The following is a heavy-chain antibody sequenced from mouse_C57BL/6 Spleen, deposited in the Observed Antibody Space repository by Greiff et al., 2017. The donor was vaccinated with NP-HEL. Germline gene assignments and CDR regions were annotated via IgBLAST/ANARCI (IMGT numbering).Heavy chain of an antibody. Sequence: EVQLQQSGAELVKPGASVKLSCTASGFNINDYYMHWVKQRTEQGLEWIGRIDPEDGETKYAQKFQGKATITADTSSNTAYLQLSSLTSEDTAVYYCTRSNYGDYWGQGTTLTVSA. V-gene: IGHV14-2*01. J-gene: IGHJ2*01. CDR2: IDPEDGET. D-gene: IGHD2-5*01. CDR3: TRSNYGDY. CDR1: GFNINDYY.